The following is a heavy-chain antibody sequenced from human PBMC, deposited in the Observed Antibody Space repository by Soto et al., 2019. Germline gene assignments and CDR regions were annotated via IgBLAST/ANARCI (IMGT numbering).Heavy chain of an antibody. CDR3: ARSEMTYNWND. CDR1: GFTFRGDA. V-gene: IGHV3-23*01. J-gene: IGHJ4*02. D-gene: IGHD1-1*01. CDR2: ISGSGEMT. Sequence: EVQLLESGGDLVQPGGSLRLACAASGFTFRGDAMSWVRQAPGKGLEWVSSISGSGEMTHYAESVKGRFTISRDNSKNTLYLQMESLRAEDTALYSCARSEMTYNWNDWGQGPLVTVSS.